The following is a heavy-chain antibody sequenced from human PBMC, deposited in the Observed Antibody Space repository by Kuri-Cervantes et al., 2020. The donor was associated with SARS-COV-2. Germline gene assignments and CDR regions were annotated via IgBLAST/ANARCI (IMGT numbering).Heavy chain of an antibody. V-gene: IGHV3-30*15. Sequence: GGSLRLSCAASGFTFSNYAIHWVRQAPGKGLEWVALISYDGSDRNYADSVKGRFTISRDNSKNTLYLQMSSLRAEDTAVYYCARGRSFDYWGQGTLGTVSS. CDR1: GFTFSNYA. CDR2: ISYDGSDR. J-gene: IGHJ4*02. CDR3: ARGRSFDY.